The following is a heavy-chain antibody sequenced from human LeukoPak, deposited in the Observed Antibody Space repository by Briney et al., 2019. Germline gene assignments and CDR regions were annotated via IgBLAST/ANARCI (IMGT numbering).Heavy chain of an antibody. CDR1: GFTFSDYY. Sequence: GGSLRLSCAASGFTFSDYYMSWIRQAPGKGLEWVSYISSSGSTIYYTDSVKGRFTISRDNAKNSLYLQMNSLRAEDTAVYYCARALLLWFGELLGAFDIWGQGTMVTVSS. CDR3: ARALLLWFGELLGAFDI. J-gene: IGHJ3*02. V-gene: IGHV3-11*04. CDR2: ISSSGSTI. D-gene: IGHD3-10*01.